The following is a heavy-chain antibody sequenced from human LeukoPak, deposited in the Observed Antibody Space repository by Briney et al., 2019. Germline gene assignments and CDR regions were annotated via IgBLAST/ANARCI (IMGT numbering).Heavy chain of an antibody. CDR2: TGGSDDNT. D-gene: IGHD6-19*01. CDR3: TKDLMTGFSSGWYFAY. J-gene: IGHJ4*02. Sequence: PGGSPRLSCEGSGFSFNGYAMSWVRQAPGKGLEWVAVTGGSDDNTQYADSVRGRFTISRDNSENRLFLQMNSLRTDDSALYYCTKDLMTGFSSGWYFAYWGQGTLVTVSS. V-gene: IGHV3-23*01. CDR1: GFSFNGYA.